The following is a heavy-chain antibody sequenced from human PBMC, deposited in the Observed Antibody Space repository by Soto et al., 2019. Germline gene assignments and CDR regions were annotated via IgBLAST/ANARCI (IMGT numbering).Heavy chain of an antibody. V-gene: IGHV1-69*02. CDR2: IIPILGIA. D-gene: IGHD2-2*01. J-gene: IGHJ6*02. Sequence: QVQLVQSGAEVKKPGSSVKVSCKASGGTFSSYTISWVRQAPGQGLEWMGRIIPILGIANYAQKFQGRVMITADKSTSTAYMELSSLRSEDTAVYYCARQHHIVVVPAAIVVGGMDVWGQGTTVTVSS. CDR1: GGTFSSYT. CDR3: ARQHHIVVVPAAIVVGGMDV.